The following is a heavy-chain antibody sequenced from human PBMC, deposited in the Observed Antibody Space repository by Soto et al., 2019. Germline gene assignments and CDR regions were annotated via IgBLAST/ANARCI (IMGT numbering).Heavy chain of an antibody. CDR2: IYPGDSDT. D-gene: IGHD6-13*01. CDR1: GYSFTSYW. J-gene: IGHJ4*02. V-gene: IGHV5-51*01. Sequence: GESLKISCKGSGYSFTSYWIGWVRQMPGKGPEWMGIIYPGDSDTRYSPSFQGQVTISADKSISTAYLQRSSLKASDTAMYYWARPMGIAAAGFDYWGQGTLVTVSS. CDR3: ARPMGIAAAGFDY.